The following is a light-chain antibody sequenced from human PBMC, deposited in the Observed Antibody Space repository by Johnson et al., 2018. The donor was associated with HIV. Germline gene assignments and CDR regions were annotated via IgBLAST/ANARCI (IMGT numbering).Light chain of an antibody. V-gene: IGLV1-51*02. J-gene: IGLJ1*01. CDR1: SSNIGRNY. Sequence: QSVLTQPPSVSAAPGQKVTISCSGSSSNIGRNYVSWYQQLPGTAPKLLIYENNKRPSGIPDRFSGSKSGTSATLDITGLQPGDEADYYCASWDRSLTVGTVFGPGTRVTVL. CDR2: ENN. CDR3: ASWDRSLTVGTV.